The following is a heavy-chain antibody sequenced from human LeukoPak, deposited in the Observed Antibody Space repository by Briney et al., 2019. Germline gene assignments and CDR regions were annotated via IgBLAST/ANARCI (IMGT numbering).Heavy chain of an antibody. J-gene: IGHJ4*02. CDR3: ARDEWGYYAFDY. Sequence: SETLSLTCAVSGYSISSGSYYWSWIRQPAGKGLEWIGRIYTSGSTNYNPSLKSRVTISVDTSKNQFSLKLSSVTAADTAVYYCARDEWGYYAFDYWGQGTLVTVSS. CDR2: IYTSGST. D-gene: IGHD2-15*01. V-gene: IGHV4-61*02. CDR1: GYSISSGSYY.